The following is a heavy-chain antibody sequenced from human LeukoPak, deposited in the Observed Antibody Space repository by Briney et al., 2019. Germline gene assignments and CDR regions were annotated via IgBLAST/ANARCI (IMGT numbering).Heavy chain of an antibody. CDR3: ARDNIPAAGTRVSWFDP. CDR2: IYTSGST. CDR1: GGSISNYY. V-gene: IGHV4-4*07. D-gene: IGHD6-13*01. Sequence: SETLSLTCTVSGGSISNYYWSWIRQPAGKGLEWIGRIYTSGSTNYNPSLKSRVTMSVDTSKNQFSLKLSSVTAADTAVYYCARDNIPAAGTRVSWFDPWGQGTLVTVSS. J-gene: IGHJ5*02.